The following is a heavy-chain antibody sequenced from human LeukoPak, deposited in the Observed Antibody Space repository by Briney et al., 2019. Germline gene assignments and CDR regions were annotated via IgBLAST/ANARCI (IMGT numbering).Heavy chain of an antibody. Sequence: SETLSLTCTASGDSISSSSYYWGWIRQSPGKGLEWIGSIYYSESTYYNPSLQSRVVISVDTSKNQFSLKLSSVTAADTAVYYCARQPYYYDSSGQARRSFNFWGQGTLVTVSS. CDR1: GDSISSSSYY. CDR3: ARQPYYYDSSGQARRSFNF. D-gene: IGHD3-22*01. CDR2: IYYSEST. J-gene: IGHJ4*02. V-gene: IGHV4-39*01.